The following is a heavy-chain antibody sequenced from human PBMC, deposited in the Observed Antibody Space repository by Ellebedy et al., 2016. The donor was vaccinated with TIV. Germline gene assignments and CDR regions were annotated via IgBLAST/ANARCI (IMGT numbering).Heavy chain of an antibody. CDR1: GYTFTGYS. Sequence: ASVKVSXXASGYTFTGYSMHWVRQAPGQGLEWMGWINPNNGDANYAQKFQGRVTMTRDTTISTAYMELRSLTSDDTAMFYCARRISRDDSPTPAFDYWGQGTLVTVSS. J-gene: IGHJ4*02. CDR3: ARRISRDDSPTPAFDY. D-gene: IGHD2-15*01. V-gene: IGHV1-2*02. CDR2: INPNNGDA.